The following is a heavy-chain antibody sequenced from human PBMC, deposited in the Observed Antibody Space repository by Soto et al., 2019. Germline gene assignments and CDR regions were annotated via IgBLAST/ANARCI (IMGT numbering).Heavy chain of an antibody. CDR3: ARPFDY. J-gene: IGHJ4*02. Sequence: QVQLQESGPGLVKPSETLSLTCTVSGVSFTSYFWSWLRQPPGKGLEWIGSIYYTGSTNYNPSLXSXGTLSVDTSKNQLSLILNSVTAADTAVYYCARPFDYWGQGTLVTVSS. CDR2: IYYTGST. CDR1: GVSFTSYF. V-gene: IGHV4-59*08.